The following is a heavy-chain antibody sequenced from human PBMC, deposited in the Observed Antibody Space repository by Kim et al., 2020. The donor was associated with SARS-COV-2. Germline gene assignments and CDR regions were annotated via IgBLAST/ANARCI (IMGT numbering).Heavy chain of an antibody. Sequence: VKGRFTISRDNSKNTLYLQMNSLRAEDTAVYYCARDWVKVVVTGINWFDPWGQGTLVTVSS. D-gene: IGHD2-21*02. V-gene: IGHV3-30*07. CDR3: ARDWVKVVVTGINWFDP. J-gene: IGHJ5*02.